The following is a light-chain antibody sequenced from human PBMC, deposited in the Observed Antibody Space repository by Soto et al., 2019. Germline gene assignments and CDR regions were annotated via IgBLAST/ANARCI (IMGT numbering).Light chain of an antibody. CDR2: KVS. Sequence: VMTQSPLSLPVTPVDPASISFRSSQILLYSDGDTYLSWFQQRPGQSPRRLIYKVSKRDSGVPDRFVGSGSGTVFTLRITRVQADDVGLYYCMQGSHWPPITFGQGTRLEIK. V-gene: IGKV2-30*01. CDR3: MQGSHWPPIT. J-gene: IGKJ5*01. CDR1: QILLYSDGDTY.